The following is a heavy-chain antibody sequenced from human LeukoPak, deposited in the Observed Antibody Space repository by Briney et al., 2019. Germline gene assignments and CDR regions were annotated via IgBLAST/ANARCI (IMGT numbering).Heavy chain of an antibody. CDR1: GGSISSYY. V-gene: IGHV4-4*07. Sequence: PSETLSLTCTVSGGSISSYYWSWIRQPAGKGLEWIGRIYTSGSTNYNPSLKSRVTMSVDTSKNQFSLKLSSVTAADTAVYYCVRQLRYFDWLLSPWNAFDIWGQGTMVTVSS. CDR2: IYTSGST. J-gene: IGHJ3*02. D-gene: IGHD3-9*01. CDR3: VRQLRYFDWLLSPWNAFDI.